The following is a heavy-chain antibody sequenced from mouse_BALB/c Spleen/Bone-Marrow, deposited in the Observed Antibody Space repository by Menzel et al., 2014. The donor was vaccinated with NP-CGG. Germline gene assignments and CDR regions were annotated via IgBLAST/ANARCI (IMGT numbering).Heavy chain of an antibody. CDR3: ARNPHYYAMDY. V-gene: IGHV1-82*01. J-gene: IGHJ4*01. CDR2: IYPEDGDT. Sequence: QVQLQQSGPELVKPGASVKISCKTSGYTFSYSWMNWVRQRPGQGLEWIGRIYPEDGDTNYNGRFKGKATLTADKSSNTTYIQLSSLTSVDSVVYFCARNPHYYAMDYWGQGTSVTVSS. CDR1: GYTFSYSW.